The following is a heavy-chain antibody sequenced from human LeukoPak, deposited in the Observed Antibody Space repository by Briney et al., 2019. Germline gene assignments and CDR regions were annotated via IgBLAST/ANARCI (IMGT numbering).Heavy chain of an antibody. CDR1: GGSISSGDYY. J-gene: IGHJ4*02. D-gene: IGHD1-26*01. V-gene: IGHV4-30-4*01. Sequence: PSETLSLTCTVSGGSISSGDYYWSWIRQPPGTGLEWIGYIYYSGSTYYNPSLKSRVTISVDTSKNQFSLKLSSVTAADTAVYYCARESVDGGAARPGGDYFDYWGQGTLVTVSS. CDR3: ARESVDGGAARPGGDYFDY. CDR2: IYYSGST.